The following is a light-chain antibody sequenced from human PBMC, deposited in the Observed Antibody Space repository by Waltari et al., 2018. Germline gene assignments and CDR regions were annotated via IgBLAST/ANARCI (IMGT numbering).Light chain of an antibody. Sequence: DSQMTKSRASLWASVGDRGTITCQASQDISNYFNWYQQKPGKAPKLLIYDASTLETGVPSMFSGSGSWTDFTFPISSLQPEDIATYSCQQYDNLPLPFGGGTKVEIK. CDR3: QQYDNLPLP. CDR2: DAS. CDR1: QDISNY. J-gene: IGKJ4*01. V-gene: IGKV1-33*01.